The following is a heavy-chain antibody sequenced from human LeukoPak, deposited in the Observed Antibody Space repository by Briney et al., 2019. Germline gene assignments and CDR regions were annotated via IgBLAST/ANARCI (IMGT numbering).Heavy chain of an antibody. D-gene: IGHD3-10*01. CDR2: IRSTANGYAT. CDR3: TGNYFGSGSYADFDY. Sequence: GGSLRLSCAASGFTFSGSALHWVRQASGKGLEWVGRIRSTANGYATAYAASVKGRFTISRDDSKNTAYLQMDSLKTEDTAVYYCTGNYFGSGSYADFDYWGQGTLVTVSS. J-gene: IGHJ4*02. CDR1: GFTFSGSA. V-gene: IGHV3-73*01.